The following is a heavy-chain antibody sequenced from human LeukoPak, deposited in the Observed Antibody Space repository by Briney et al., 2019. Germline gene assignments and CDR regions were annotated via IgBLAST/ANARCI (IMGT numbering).Heavy chain of an antibody. V-gene: IGHV3-23*01. CDR2: ISGSGGST. CDR3: AKVRIQLHDAFDI. J-gene: IGHJ3*02. D-gene: IGHD5-18*01. CDR1: GXTFSSYA. Sequence: PGGSLRLSCAASGXTFSSYAMSWVRQAPGKGLEWVSAISGSGGSTYYADSVKGRFTISRDNSKNTLYLQMNSLRAEDTAVYYCAKVRIQLHDAFDIWGQGTMVTVSS.